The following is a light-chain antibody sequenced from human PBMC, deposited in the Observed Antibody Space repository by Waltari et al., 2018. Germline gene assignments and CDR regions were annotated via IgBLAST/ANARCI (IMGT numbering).Light chain of an antibody. Sequence: QSALTQPASVSGSPGQSITISCTGTSSDVGGYNYVSWYQQHPGKAPKLMIYDVSNRPAGVSNRFSGSKSANTASPTISGLQAEDEADYYCSSYTSRSTLVFGTGTKVTVL. CDR1: SSDVGGYNY. J-gene: IGLJ1*01. V-gene: IGLV2-14*03. CDR3: SSYTSRSTLV. CDR2: DVS.